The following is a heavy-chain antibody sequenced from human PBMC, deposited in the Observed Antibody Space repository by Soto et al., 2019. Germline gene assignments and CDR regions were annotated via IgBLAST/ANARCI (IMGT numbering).Heavy chain of an antibody. V-gene: IGHV4-31*03. Sequence: PSETLSLTCTISGGSFNSGGHYWSWIRQHPGKGPEWIGYIYYSGSTNYSPSLKSRVTISVDTSKNQFSLKLTSVTAADTAVYYCARYYGSGSYYGGYYYYGMDVWGQGTTVTVSS. J-gene: IGHJ6*02. CDR1: GGSFNSGGHY. CDR3: ARYYGSGSYYGGYYYYGMDV. CDR2: IYYSGST. D-gene: IGHD3-10*01.